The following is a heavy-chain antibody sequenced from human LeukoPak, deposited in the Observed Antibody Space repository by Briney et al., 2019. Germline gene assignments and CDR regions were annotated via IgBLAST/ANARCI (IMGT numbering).Heavy chain of an antibody. CDR3: AKASVGHCSDVFCYHTDS. CDR2: ISGDNPGT. V-gene: IGHV3-23*01. Sequence: GGSLRLSCAASGFTFSDYIMNWVRQAPGKGLEWVAAISGDNPGTYHADSVKGRFTISRDNSKNTLHLQMNGLRAEDTAMYSCAKASVGHCSDVFCYHTDSWGQGTLVTVSS. D-gene: IGHD2-15*01. CDR1: GFTFSDYI. J-gene: IGHJ4*02.